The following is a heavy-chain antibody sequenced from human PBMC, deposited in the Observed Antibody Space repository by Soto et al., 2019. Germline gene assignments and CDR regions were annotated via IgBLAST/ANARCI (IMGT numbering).Heavy chain of an antibody. CDR1: GFSLSNARMG. J-gene: IGHJ4*02. Sequence: QVTLKESGPVLVKPTETLTLTCTVSGFSLSNARMGVSWIRQPPGEALEWLAHIFSNDEKSYSTSLKSRLTISKDTSKSQVVLTMTNMDPVDTATYYCARISLWFGELFTYDYWGQGTLVTVSS. D-gene: IGHD3-10*01. CDR2: IFSNDEK. V-gene: IGHV2-26*01. CDR3: ARISLWFGELFTYDY.